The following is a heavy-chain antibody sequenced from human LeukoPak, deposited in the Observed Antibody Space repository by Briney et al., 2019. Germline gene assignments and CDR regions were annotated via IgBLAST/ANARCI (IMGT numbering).Heavy chain of an antibody. J-gene: IGHJ5*02. D-gene: IGHD3-22*01. CDR3: ARDYYYDSSGYYYVPNWFDP. V-gene: IGHV3-21*01. Sequence: GGSLRLSCAASGFTFSSYSMNWVRQAPGKGLEWVSSISSSSSYIYYADSVKGRFTISRDNAKNSLYLQMNSLRAEDTAVYYCARDYYYDSSGYYYVPNWFDPWGPGTLVTVSS. CDR1: GFTFSSYS. CDR2: ISSSSSYI.